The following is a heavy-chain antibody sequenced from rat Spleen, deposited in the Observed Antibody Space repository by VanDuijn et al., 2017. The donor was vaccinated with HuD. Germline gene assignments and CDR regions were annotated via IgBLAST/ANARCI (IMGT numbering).Heavy chain of an antibody. CDR1: GFTFSDYY. Sequence: EVQLVESGGGLVQPGRSMKLSCAASGFTFSDYYMAWVRQAPKKGLEWVASISPSGGYTYYRDSVKGRFTISRDNAKSTLYLQMDSLRSEDTATYYCAADRAYGGSFDCWGQGVMVTVSS. D-gene: IGHD1-11*01. V-gene: IGHV5-25*01. CDR2: ISPSGGYT. CDR3: AADRAYGGSFDC. J-gene: IGHJ2*01.